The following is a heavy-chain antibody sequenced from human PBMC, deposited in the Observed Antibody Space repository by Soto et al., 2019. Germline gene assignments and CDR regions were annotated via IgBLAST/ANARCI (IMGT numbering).Heavy chain of an antibody. Sequence: SVEVSCKASGGTFSSCAMSWVRQAPGQGLEWMGGIIPIFGSANYAQKFQGRVTITADESTSTAYMELSGLRSEDTAVYYCAKEDYQLLDSLYYYDGMDVWGQGTTVTVSS. CDR3: AKEDYQLLDSLYYYDGMDV. CDR1: GGTFSSCA. V-gene: IGHV1-69*13. D-gene: IGHD2-2*01. CDR2: IIPIFGSA. J-gene: IGHJ6*02.